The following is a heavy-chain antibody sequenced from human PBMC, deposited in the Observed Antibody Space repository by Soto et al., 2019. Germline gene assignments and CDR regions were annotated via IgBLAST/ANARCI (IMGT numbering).Heavy chain of an antibody. Sequence: GGSLRLSCAASGFTFSSYAMSWVRQAPGKGLEWVSAISGGGGSTYYADSVKGRFTISRDNSKNTLYLQMNSLRAEDTAVYYCAKDHGIAVTHSAFDYWGQGTLVTVSS. D-gene: IGHD6-19*01. J-gene: IGHJ4*02. V-gene: IGHV3-23*01. CDR3: AKDHGIAVTHSAFDY. CDR1: GFTFSSYA. CDR2: ISGGGGST.